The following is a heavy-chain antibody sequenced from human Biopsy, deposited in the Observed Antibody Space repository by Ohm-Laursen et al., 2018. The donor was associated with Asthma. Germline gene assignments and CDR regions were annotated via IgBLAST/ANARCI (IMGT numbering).Heavy chain of an antibody. J-gene: IGHJ4*02. D-gene: IGHD2-2*01. V-gene: IGHV1-69*13. CDR1: GGTFNTYV. Sequence: ASVKVSCKSLGGTFNTYVIGWVRQAPGQGLEWMGGINSVFGTTTYPQKFQDRVTIIADDSTSTVYMELSSLRSEDTAVYYCARKAGSCTSRTCYSLDFWGQGTLVTVSS. CDR2: INSVFGTT. CDR3: ARKAGSCTSRTCYSLDF.